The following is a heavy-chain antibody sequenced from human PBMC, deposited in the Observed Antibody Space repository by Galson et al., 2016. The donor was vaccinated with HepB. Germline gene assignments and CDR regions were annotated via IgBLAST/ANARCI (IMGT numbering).Heavy chain of an antibody. CDR3: AGHVTGIAHGDYGLDY. V-gene: IGHV5-51*01. D-gene: IGHD4-17*01. CDR1: GYSFTNYW. CDR2: IYPGDSDT. J-gene: IGHJ4*02. Sequence: QSGAEVKKPGESLKISCKVSGYSFTNYWIGWVRQMPGKGLEWMGIIYPGDSDTRYSPSFQGQVTISADKSINIAYLQWSSLKASDTAVYYCAGHVTGIAHGDYGLDYWGQGTRVTVSS.